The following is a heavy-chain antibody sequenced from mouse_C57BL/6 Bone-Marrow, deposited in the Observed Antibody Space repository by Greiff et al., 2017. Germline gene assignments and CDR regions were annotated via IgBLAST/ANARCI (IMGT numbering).Heavy chain of an antibody. Sequence: VQLQQSGAELVRPGASVKLSCTASGFNIQDDYMHWVKQRPEQGLEWIGWIDPENGDTEYASKFQGKATITADTSSNTAYLQLSSLTSEDTAVYYCTTNYYGSSYLYYAMDYWGQGTSVTVSS. D-gene: IGHD1-1*01. V-gene: IGHV14-4*01. J-gene: IGHJ4*01. CDR2: IDPENGDT. CDR3: TTNYYGSSYLYYAMDY. CDR1: GFNIQDDY.